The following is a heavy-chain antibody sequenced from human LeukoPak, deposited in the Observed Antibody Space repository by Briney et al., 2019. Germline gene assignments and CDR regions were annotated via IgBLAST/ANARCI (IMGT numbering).Heavy chain of an antibody. CDR1: GFTFDDYG. J-gene: IGHJ3*02. V-gene: IGHV3-20*04. CDR3: ARGDSSGYYQSAFDI. D-gene: IGHD3-22*01. CDR2: INWNGGST. Sequence: GGSLRLSCAASGFTFDDYGMSWVRQAPGKGLEWVSGINWNGGSTGYADSVKGRFTISRDNAKNSLYLQMNSLRAEDTALYYCARGDSSGYYQSAFDIWGQGTMVTVSS.